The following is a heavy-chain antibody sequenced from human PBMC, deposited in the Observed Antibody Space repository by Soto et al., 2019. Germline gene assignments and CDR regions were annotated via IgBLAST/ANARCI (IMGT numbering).Heavy chain of an antibody. CDR1: GGSFSGYY. CDR2: INHSGST. V-gene: IGHV4-34*01. Sequence: SETLSLTCAVYGGSFSGYYWSWIRQPPGKGLEWIGEINHSGSTNYNPSLKSRVTISVDTSKNQFSLKLSSVTAADTAVYYCAISSSWSTNYWGQGTLVTVSS. D-gene: IGHD6-13*01. CDR3: AISSSWSTNY. J-gene: IGHJ4*02.